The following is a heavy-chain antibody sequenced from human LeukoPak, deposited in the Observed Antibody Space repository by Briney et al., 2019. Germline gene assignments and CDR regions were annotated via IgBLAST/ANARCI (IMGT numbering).Heavy chain of an antibody. J-gene: IGHJ4*02. CDR2: IYYSGST. D-gene: IGHD3-22*01. V-gene: IGHV4-59*01. Sequence: SETLSLTCTVSGGSISSYYLSWIRQPPGKGLEWIGYIYYSGSTNYNPSLKSRVNISVDTSKNQFSLKLSSVTAADTAVYYCARDFSSGLFDYWGQGTLVTVSS. CDR3: ARDFSSGLFDY. CDR1: GGSISSYY.